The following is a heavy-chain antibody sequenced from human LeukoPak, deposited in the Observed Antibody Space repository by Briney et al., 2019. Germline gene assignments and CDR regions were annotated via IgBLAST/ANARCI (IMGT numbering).Heavy chain of an antibody. D-gene: IGHD3-22*01. CDR1: GYTFTDDY. CDR2: INPSGGST. V-gene: IGHV1-46*01. J-gene: IGHJ4*02. Sequence: ASLKVSCKASGYTFTDDYIHWVRQAPGQGLEWMGMINPSGGSTSYAQKFQGRVTMTRDMSTSAVYMELSSLRSEDTAVYYCARGNYYDSGGYYWPLLYWGQGTLVTVSS. CDR3: ARGNYYDSGGYYWPLLY.